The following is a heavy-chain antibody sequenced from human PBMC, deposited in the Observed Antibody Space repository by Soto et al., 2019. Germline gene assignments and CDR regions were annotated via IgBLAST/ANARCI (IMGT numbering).Heavy chain of an antibody. CDR3: ARRRHPLGHGSGSSGY. CDR1: GGSFSGYY. D-gene: IGHD3-10*01. CDR2: INHSGST. J-gene: IGHJ4*02. V-gene: IGHV4-34*01. Sequence: QVQLQQWGAGLLKPSETLSLTCAVYGGSFSGYYWSWIRQPPGKGLEWIGEINHSGSTNYNPSLMSRVTISVDTSKTQFSLKLSSVTAADTAVYYCARRRHPLGHGSGSSGYWGQGTLVTVSS.